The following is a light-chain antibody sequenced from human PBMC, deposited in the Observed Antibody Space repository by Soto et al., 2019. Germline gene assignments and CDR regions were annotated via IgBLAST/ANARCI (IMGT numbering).Light chain of an antibody. CDR3: QQYNSYSLT. CDR1: QDIANY. Sequence: DIQMTQSPSSLSASIGDTVTITCRASQDIANYLAWYQQRPGKAPKLLIYAASTLESGVPSRFRGGGSGTDFTLTISSLQPDDFATYYCQQYNSYSLTFGQGTKVDIK. CDR2: AAS. V-gene: IGKV1-27*01. J-gene: IGKJ1*01.